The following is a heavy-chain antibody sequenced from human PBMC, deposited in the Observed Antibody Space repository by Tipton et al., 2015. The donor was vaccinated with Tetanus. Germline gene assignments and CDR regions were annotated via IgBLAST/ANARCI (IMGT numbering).Heavy chain of an antibody. D-gene: IGHD5-18*01. CDR2: ISASHGNT. J-gene: IGHJ4*02. CDR1: GYTFTDYG. Sequence: QSGPEVKKPGASVKVSCEASGYTFTDYGVSWVRQAPGQGLEWMGWISASHGNTNYAQTFRGRVTMTRDTSTSTAYMELRSLTSDDTAVYYCARASGYSYGPRNYFDYWGQGTLVTVSS. CDR3: ARASGYSYGPRNYFDY. V-gene: IGHV1-18*01.